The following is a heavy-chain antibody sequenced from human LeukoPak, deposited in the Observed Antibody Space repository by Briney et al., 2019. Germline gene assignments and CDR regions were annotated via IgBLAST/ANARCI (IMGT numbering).Heavy chain of an antibody. Sequence: GGSLRLSCAASGFTFSSNSMNWVRQAPGKGLEWVSSISSSSSYIYYADSVKGRFTISRDNAKNSLYLQMNSLRAEDAAVYYCATETNGRHYDYWGQGTLLTVSS. CDR3: ATETNGRHYDY. D-gene: IGHD1-14*01. V-gene: IGHV3-21*01. CDR2: ISSSSSYI. CDR1: GFTFSSNS. J-gene: IGHJ4*02.